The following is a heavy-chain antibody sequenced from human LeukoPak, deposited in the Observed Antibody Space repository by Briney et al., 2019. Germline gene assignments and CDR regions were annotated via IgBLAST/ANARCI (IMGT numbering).Heavy chain of an antibody. J-gene: IGHJ4*02. D-gene: IGHD3-16*01. Sequence: GGSLRLSCAASGFTFNTYSMNWVRQAPGKGLEWVSYISTTSGFTKYADSVRGRFTISRDNAKSSLYLQMNTLRAEDTAVYYCAKGSPPGDWGQGTLVTVSS. V-gene: IGHV3-21*05. CDR1: GFTFNTYS. CDR2: ISTTSGFT. CDR3: AKGSPPGD.